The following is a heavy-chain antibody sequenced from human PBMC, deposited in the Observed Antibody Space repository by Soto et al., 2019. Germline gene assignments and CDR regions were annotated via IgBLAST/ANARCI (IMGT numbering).Heavy chain of an antibody. CDR3: ARSVEGHFDY. Sequence: EVQLVESGGALVQRGGSLTLSCAASGFRFSIYSMNWVRQAPGKGLEWSAYITSDTKTINYAESVKGRFTISRDNAKNSVYLQMDNLSDDDTAVYYCARSVEGHFDYWGQGTVVTVSS. V-gene: IGHV3-48*02. CDR1: GFRFSIYS. D-gene: IGHD6-19*01. J-gene: IGHJ4*02. CDR2: ITSDTKTI.